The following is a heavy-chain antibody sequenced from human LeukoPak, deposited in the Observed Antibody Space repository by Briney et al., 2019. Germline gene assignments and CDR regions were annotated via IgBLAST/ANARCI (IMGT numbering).Heavy chain of an antibody. CDR1: GFTFSTYW. D-gene: IGHD3-22*01. CDR2: INQDGSEK. Sequence: GGSLRLSCAASGFTFSTYWMTWVRQAPGKGLEWLANINQDGSEKKYVDSVRGRFTISRDNAKNSLFLLLNSLRAEDTAVYYCARDPYDSSGNVLYGAFDIWGQGTMVTVSS. V-gene: IGHV3-7*01. CDR3: ARDPYDSSGNVLYGAFDI. J-gene: IGHJ3*02.